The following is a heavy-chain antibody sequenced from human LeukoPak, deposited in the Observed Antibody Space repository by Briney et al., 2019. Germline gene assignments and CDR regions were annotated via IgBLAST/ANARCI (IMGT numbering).Heavy chain of an antibody. D-gene: IGHD3-3*01. CDR1: GFTFSSYP. CDR3: AKDHYWSIDY. V-gene: IGHV3-30-3*01. CDR2: ISYDGSNK. J-gene: IGHJ4*02. Sequence: GGSLRLSCAASGFTFSSYPMHWVRQAPGKGLEWVAIISYDGSNKNYADSVKGRFTISRDNSENTLYLQMNSLRAEDTGVYYCAKDHYWSIDYWGRGTLVTVSS.